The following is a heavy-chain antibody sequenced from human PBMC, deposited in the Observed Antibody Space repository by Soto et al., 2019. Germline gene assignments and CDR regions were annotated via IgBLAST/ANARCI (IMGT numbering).Heavy chain of an antibody. Sequence: SETLSLTCTVSGGSISSYYWSWIRQPPGKGLEWIGYIYYSGSTNYNPSLKSRVTISVDTSKNQFSLKLSSVTAADTAVYYCARLLQYYDILTGPLSIGVDWFDPWAREPWSPSPQ. CDR2: IYYSGST. J-gene: IGHJ5*02. V-gene: IGHV4-59*01. CDR1: GGSISSYY. CDR3: ARLLQYYDILTGPLSIGVDWFDP. D-gene: IGHD3-9*01.